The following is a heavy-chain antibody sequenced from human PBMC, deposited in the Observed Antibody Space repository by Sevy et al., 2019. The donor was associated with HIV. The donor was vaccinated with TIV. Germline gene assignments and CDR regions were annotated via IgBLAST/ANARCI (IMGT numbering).Heavy chain of an antibody. D-gene: IGHD2-2*01. CDR1: GFTFSSYA. Sequence: GGSLRLSCAASGFTFSSYAMSWVRQAPGKGLEWVSAISGSGGSTYYADSVKGWFTISRDNSKKTLYLQMNSLRAEDTALYYCAKGDTSTRYYYYGMDVWGQGTAVTVSS. J-gene: IGHJ6*02. CDR2: ISGSGGST. V-gene: IGHV3-23*01. CDR3: AKGDTSTRYYYYGMDV.